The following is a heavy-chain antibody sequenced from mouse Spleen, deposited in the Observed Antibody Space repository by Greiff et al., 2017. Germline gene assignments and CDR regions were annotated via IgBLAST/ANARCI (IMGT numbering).Heavy chain of an antibody. CDR3: ARVTGTRAMDY. Sequence: VQLQQPGAELVRPGTSVKLSCKASGYTFTSYWMHWVKQRPGQGLEWIGVIDPSDSYTNYNQKFKGKATLTVDTSSSTAYMQLSSLTSEDSAVYYCARVTGTRAMDYWGQGTSVTVSS. CDR1: GYTFTSYW. V-gene: IGHV1-59*01. J-gene: IGHJ4*01. CDR2: IDPSDSYT. D-gene: IGHD4-1*01.